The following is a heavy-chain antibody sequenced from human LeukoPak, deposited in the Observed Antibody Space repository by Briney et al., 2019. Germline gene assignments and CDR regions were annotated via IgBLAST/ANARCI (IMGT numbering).Heavy chain of an antibody. Sequence: ASVKVSCKASGYTFTSYYMHWVRQAPGQGLEWMGWIDPNSGGTNYAQKFQGRVTMTRDTSISTAYMELTSLTSDDTAVYFCARGGGGLAYWGPGTLVTVSS. V-gene: IGHV1-2*02. CDR1: GYTFTSYY. CDR3: ARGGGGLAY. J-gene: IGHJ4*02. D-gene: IGHD2-15*01. CDR2: IDPNSGGT.